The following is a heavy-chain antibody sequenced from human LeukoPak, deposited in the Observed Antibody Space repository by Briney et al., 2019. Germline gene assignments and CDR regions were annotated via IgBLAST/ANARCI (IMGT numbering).Heavy chain of an antibody. V-gene: IGHV3-48*03. J-gene: IGHJ4*02. CDR2: ISSSGSTI. Sequence: QPGGSLRLSCAASGFTFSIYEMNWVRQAPGKGLEWVSYISSSGSTIYYADSVKGRFTISRDNAKNSLYLQMNSLRAEDTAVYYCARGPNRRYSGSYWRWGQGTLVTVSS. CDR3: ARGPNRRYSGSYWR. CDR1: GFTFSIYE. D-gene: IGHD1-26*01.